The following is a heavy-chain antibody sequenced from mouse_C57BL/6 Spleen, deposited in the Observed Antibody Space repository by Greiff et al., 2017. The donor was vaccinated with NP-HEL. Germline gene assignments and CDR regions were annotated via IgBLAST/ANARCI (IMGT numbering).Heavy chain of an antibody. J-gene: IGHJ1*03. Sequence: VQLQQSGAELVKPGASVKISCKASGYAFSSYWMNWVKQRPGKGLEWIGQIYPGDGDTNYNGKFKGKAKLTADKSSSTAYMQLSSRSSEDSAVYFGARSGLLRAYWYFDVWGTGTTVTVSS. CDR1: GYAFSSYW. V-gene: IGHV1-80*01. D-gene: IGHD1-1*01. CDR3: ARSGLLRAYWYFDV. CDR2: IYPGDGDT.